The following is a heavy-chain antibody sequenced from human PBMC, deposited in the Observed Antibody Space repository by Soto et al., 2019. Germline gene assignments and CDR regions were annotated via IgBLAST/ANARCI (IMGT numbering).Heavy chain of an antibody. V-gene: IGHV1-8*01. D-gene: IGHD6-13*01. CDR3: AREKSSWYDS. J-gene: IGHJ5*01. CDR1: GYSFASYD. CDR2: MNPNSGNT. Sequence: GASVKVSCKASGYSFASYDINWVRQATGQGLEWMGWMNPNSGNTGYAQKFQGRVTITRDTSASTAYMELSSLRSEDTAVYYCAREKSSWYDSWGHGTLVTVS.